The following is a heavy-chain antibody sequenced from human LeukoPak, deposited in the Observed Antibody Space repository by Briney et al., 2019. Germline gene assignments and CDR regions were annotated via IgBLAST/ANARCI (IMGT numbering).Heavy chain of an antibody. CDR2: ISGSGGST. CDR1: GFTFSSYA. V-gene: IGHV3-23*01. D-gene: IGHD6-13*01. CDR3: AKDLLIAAAATLNY. Sequence: GGSLRLSCAASGFTFSSYAMSWVRQAPWKGLEWVSAISGSGGSTYYADSVKGRFTISRDNSKNTLYLQMNSLRAEDTAVYYCAKDLLIAAAATLNYWGQGTLVTVSS. J-gene: IGHJ4*02.